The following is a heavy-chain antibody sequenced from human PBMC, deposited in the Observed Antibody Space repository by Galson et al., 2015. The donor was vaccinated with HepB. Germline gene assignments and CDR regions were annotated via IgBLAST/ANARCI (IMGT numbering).Heavy chain of an antibody. D-gene: IGHD6-13*01. Sequence: SVKVSCKASGYPFTTYAMHWVRQAPGQRLEWMGWINAGSGNTKYSQKFQGRVTITRDTSASTAYMELNSLRSEDTAVYYCARELVAAGTAWFDPWGQGTLVTVSS. CDR3: ARELVAAGTAWFDP. V-gene: IGHV1-3*01. J-gene: IGHJ5*02. CDR1: GYPFTTYA. CDR2: INAGSGNT.